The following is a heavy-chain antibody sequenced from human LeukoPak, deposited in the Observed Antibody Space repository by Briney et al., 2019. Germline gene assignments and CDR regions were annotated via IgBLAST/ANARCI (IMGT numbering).Heavy chain of an antibody. J-gene: IGHJ4*02. CDR3: AKDRRAVADFYFDY. V-gene: IGHV3-30*02. CDR2: IRFDGSTK. D-gene: IGHD6-19*01. CDR1: GFTFSNYG. Sequence: GGSLRLSCATSGFTFSNYGMHWVRQAPGKGLEWVAFIRFDGSTKYYADSVKGRFTISRDNSKNTLYLQMNSLRAEDTAVYYCAKDRRAVADFYFDYWGQGTLVTVSS.